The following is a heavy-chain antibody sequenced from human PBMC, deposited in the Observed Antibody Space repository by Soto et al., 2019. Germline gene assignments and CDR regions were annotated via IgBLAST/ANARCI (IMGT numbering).Heavy chain of an antibody. Sequence: QVQMVQSGNEVKKPGASVMVSCKTSGYTFTSYGVSWVRQSPGQGLDWIGLISPYNGDTLYARKFQARVTVTADTATDTVYMELRSLTSDDTAVYYCVRDASSGYRGWWDPWGQGTLVTVS. J-gene: IGHJ5*02. V-gene: IGHV1-18*01. D-gene: IGHD6-25*01. CDR3: VRDASSGYRGWWDP. CDR2: ISPYNGDT. CDR1: GYTFTSYG.